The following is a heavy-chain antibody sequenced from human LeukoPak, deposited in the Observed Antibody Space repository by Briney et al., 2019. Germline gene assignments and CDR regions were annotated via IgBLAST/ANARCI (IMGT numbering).Heavy chain of an antibody. Sequence: GGSLRLSCAASGFTFSTSWMHWVRQAPGKGLVWVSRIKSDGSTTTYADSVKGRFTISRDNAKNTLFLQMNSLRAEDTAAYYCASGSFCTNGVCYKGFDYWGQGTLVSVSS. J-gene: IGHJ4*02. D-gene: IGHD2-8*01. CDR2: IKSDGSTT. V-gene: IGHV3-74*01. CDR1: GFTFSTSW. CDR3: ASGSFCTNGVCYKGFDY.